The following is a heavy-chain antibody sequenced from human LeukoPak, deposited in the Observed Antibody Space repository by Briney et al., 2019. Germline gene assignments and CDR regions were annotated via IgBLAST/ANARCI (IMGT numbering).Heavy chain of an antibody. Sequence: SETLSLTCTVSGGSISSGGYYWSWIRQHPGKGLEWIGYIYYSGSTYYNPFLKSRVTISVDTSKNQFSLKLSSVTAADTAVYYCAATSRVVVSFDYWGQGTLVTVSS. CDR1: GGSISSGGYY. CDR3: AATSRVVVSFDY. CDR2: IYYSGST. V-gene: IGHV4-31*03. J-gene: IGHJ4*02. D-gene: IGHD2-21*01.